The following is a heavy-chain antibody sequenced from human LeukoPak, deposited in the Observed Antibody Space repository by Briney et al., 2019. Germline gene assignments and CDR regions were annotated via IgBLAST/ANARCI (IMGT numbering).Heavy chain of an antibody. V-gene: IGHV4-4*07. CDR2: IYTSGST. CDR3: ARDSDSYGPDFDY. Sequence: SETLSLTCTDSGGSISRYYWSWIRQPAGKGLEWIGRIYTSGSTNYNPSLKSRVSMSVDTSKNQFSLKLSSVTAEDTAIYYCARDSDSYGPDFDYWGQRTLVTVSS. CDR1: GGSISRYY. D-gene: IGHD5-18*01. J-gene: IGHJ4*01.